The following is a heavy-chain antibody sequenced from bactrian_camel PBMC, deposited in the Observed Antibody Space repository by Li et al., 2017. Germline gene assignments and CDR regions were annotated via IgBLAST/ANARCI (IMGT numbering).Heavy chain of an antibody. V-gene: IGHV3S53*01. CDR2: VHTLSDNT. J-gene: IGHJ6*01. Sequence: HVQLVESGGGSAQAGGSLTLSCTASGPRNRRYCMGWFRQDPRKQRERVAAVHTLSDNTYYADSVKGRFTISKDKAKDTVYLQMNNLTPEDTARYSCKTNCMPLGAYWFLSDSGYWGLGTQV. D-gene: IGHD1*01. CDR3: KTNCMPLGAYWFLSDSGY. CDR1: GPRNRRYC.